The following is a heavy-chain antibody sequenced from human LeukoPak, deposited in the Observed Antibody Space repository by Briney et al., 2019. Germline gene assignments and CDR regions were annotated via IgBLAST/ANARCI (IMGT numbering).Heavy chain of an antibody. D-gene: IGHD6-19*01. Sequence: GGSLRLSCAASGFAFDDHGMSWVRQAPGKGLEWVCGINWNGGSKGYADSVKGRFTISRDNAKNSLFLQMNSLRVEDTALYYCARMAGAGYYFYMDAWGKGTTVSVSS. V-gene: IGHV3-20*04. J-gene: IGHJ6*03. CDR3: ARMAGAGYYFYMDA. CDR2: INWNGGSK. CDR1: GFAFDDHG.